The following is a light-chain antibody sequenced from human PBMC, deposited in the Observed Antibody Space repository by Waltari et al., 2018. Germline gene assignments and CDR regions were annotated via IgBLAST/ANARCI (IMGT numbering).Light chain of an antibody. Sequence: ELVLTQSPGTLSLSPGERASLSCRASRSVSSTYLAWYQQNPGQAPRLLIDGASSRATGIPARFSGSGSGTDFTLTISSLEPEDFAVYYCQHRDHWPPDATFGPGTKVDI. CDR1: RSVSSTY. V-gene: IGKV3D-20*02. CDR3: QHRDHWPPDAT. CDR2: GAS. J-gene: IGKJ3*01.